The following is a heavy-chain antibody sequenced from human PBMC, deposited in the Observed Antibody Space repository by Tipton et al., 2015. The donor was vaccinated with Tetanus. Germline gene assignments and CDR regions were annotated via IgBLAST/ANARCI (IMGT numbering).Heavy chain of an antibody. D-gene: IGHD6-19*01. V-gene: IGHV3-21*01. CDR3: ARPFSSGWHKTPPDF. J-gene: IGHJ4*02. CDR1: GFTFSRYT. Sequence: SLRLSCATSGFTFSRYTMNWVRQAPGKGLEWVSSISSSSSYIHYADSVKGRFTISRDNAKKSLYLQMSGLRAEDTAMYYCARPFSSGWHKTPPDFWGQGTRVTVSS. CDR2: ISSSSSYI.